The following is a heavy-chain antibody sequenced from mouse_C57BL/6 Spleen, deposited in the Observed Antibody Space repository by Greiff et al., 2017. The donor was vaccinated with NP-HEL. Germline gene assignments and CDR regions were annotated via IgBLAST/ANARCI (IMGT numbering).Heavy chain of an antibody. CDR2: INPSSGYT. V-gene: IGHV1-4*01. J-gene: IGHJ1*03. CDR1: GYTFTSYT. CDR3: VRDYYGSSPYLYYDG. Sequence: QVQLQQSGAELARPGASVKMSCKASGYTFTSYTMHWVKQRPGQGLEWIGYINPSSGYTKYNQKFKDKATLTADKSSSTAYMQLSSLTSEDSAVYYCVRDYYGSSPYLYYDGWGTGTTVTVSS. D-gene: IGHD1-1*01.